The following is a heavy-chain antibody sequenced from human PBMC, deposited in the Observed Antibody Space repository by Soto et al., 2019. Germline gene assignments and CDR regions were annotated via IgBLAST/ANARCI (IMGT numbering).Heavy chain of an antibody. CDR3: ASTTIFGAAPGPPYYYGMDV. Sequence: ASVKFSCKASGYTFTSYYMHWVRQAPGQGLEWMGIINPSGGSTSYAQKFQGRVTMTRDTSTSTVYMELSSLRSEDTAVYYCASTTIFGAAPGPPYYYGMDVWGQGTTVTVSS. CDR2: INPSGGST. CDR1: GYTFTSYY. J-gene: IGHJ6*02. V-gene: IGHV1-46*01. D-gene: IGHD3-3*01.